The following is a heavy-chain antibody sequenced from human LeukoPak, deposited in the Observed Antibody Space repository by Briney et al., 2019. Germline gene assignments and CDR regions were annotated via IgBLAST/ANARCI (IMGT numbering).Heavy chain of an antibody. CDR3: ARADIATTYYFDY. Sequence: GGSLRLSCAASGFRFSSYEMNWVRQAPGKGLEWISYISSSGATIFYADSVKGRFTISRDSAKNTLFLQMNRLRAEDTAVYYCARADIATTYYFDYWGQGTPVTVSS. CDR2: ISSSGATI. CDR1: GFRFSSYE. D-gene: IGHD1-1*01. V-gene: IGHV3-48*03. J-gene: IGHJ4*02.